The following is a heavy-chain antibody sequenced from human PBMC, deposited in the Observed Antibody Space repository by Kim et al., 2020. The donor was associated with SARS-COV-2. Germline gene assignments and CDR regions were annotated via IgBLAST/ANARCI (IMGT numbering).Heavy chain of an antibody. D-gene: IGHD2-15*01. V-gene: IGHV4-59*01. CDR2: IYYSGST. CDR1: GGSISSYY. Sequence: SETLSLTCTVSGGSISSYYWSWIRQPPGKGLEWIGYIYYSGSTNYNPSLKSRVTISVDTSKNQFSLKLSSVTAADTAVYYCARAREGVVKFDYWGQGTLVTVSS. J-gene: IGHJ4*02. CDR3: ARAREGVVKFDY.